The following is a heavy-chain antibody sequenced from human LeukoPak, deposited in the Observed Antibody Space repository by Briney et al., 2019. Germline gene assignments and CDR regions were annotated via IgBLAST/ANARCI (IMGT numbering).Heavy chain of an antibody. V-gene: IGHV4-59*01. CDR2: IYYSGST. Sequence: SETLSLTCTVSGGSISSYYWSWIRQPPGKGLEWIGYIYYSGSTNYNPSLKSRVTISVDTSKNQFSLKLSSVTAADTAVYYCARYGLGYCSSTSCVPRDAFDIWGQGTMVTVSS. CDR3: ARYGLGYCSSTSCVPRDAFDI. J-gene: IGHJ3*02. D-gene: IGHD2-2*01. CDR1: GGSISSYY.